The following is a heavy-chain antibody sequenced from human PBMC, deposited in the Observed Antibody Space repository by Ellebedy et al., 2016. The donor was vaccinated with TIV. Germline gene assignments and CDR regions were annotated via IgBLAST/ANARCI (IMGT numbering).Heavy chain of an antibody. V-gene: IGHV1-8*03. CDR2: MNPNSGNT. D-gene: IGHD3-22*01. J-gene: IGHJ5*02. Sequence: AASVTVSCKASGGTFSSYSINWVRQATGQGLEWMGWMNPNSGNTEYSQKFQGRVTITRDTSASTAYMELSSLRSEDTAVYYCARLSRVYDSSGYNWFDPWGQGTLVTVSS. CDR1: GGTFSSYS. CDR3: ARLSRVYDSSGYNWFDP.